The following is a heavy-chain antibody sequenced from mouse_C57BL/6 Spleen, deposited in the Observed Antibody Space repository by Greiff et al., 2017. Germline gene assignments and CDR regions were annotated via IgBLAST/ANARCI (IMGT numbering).Heavy chain of an antibody. D-gene: IGHD2-3*01. V-gene: IGHV1-62-2*01. CDR2: FYPGSGSI. CDR1: GYTFTEYT. CDR3: ARHEEEYDGYYRDYFDY. Sequence: QVQLKQSGAELVKPGASVKLSCKASGYTFTEYTIHRVKQRSGQGLEWIGWFYPGSGSIKYNEKFKDKATLTADKSSSTVYMELSSLTSEDSAVYFCARHEEEYDGYYRDYFDYWGQGTTLTVSS. J-gene: IGHJ2*01.